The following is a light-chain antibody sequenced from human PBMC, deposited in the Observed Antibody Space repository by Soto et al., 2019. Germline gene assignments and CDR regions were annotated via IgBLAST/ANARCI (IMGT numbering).Light chain of an antibody. CDR1: SSNIGSNY. CDR3: AAWDDSLSGVV. CDR2: SNS. V-gene: IGLV1-47*02. Sequence: QSVLTQPPSASGTPGQRVTISCSGSSSNIGSNYVYWYQQLPGTVPQLLIYSNSERPSGVPDRFSGSKSGTSASLAIRGLRSEDEADYYCAAWDDSLSGVVFGGGTQVTVL. J-gene: IGLJ2*01.